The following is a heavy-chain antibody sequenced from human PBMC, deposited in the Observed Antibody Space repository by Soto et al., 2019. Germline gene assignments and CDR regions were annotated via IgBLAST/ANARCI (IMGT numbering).Heavy chain of an antibody. V-gene: IGHV4-59*13. CDR2: AYYRGTT. D-gene: IGHD3-3*01. CDR3: AVWSALTQYYFES. CDR1: GASLSGSY. Sequence: SETLSLTCAVSGASLSGSYWSWIRQPPGKGLEWIGYAYYRGTTVYNPSLKSRVSISVETSKKHVSLRLNSVTAADTAVYYCAVWSALTQYYFESWGLGTLVTVSS. J-gene: IGHJ4*01.